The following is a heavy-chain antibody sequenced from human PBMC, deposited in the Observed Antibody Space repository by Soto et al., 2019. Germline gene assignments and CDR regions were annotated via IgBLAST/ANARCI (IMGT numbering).Heavy chain of an antibody. Sequence: SETLSLTCTVSGDSISSSYWSWIRQSPGKGLEWIGYIYYSGSTYYNPSLKSRVTISVDTSKNQFSLKLSSVTAADTAVYYCARVDIWFGELLTFHYFDYWGQGTLVTV. CDR3: ARVDIWFGELLTFHYFDY. CDR2: IYYSGST. J-gene: IGHJ4*02. D-gene: IGHD3-10*01. V-gene: IGHV4-59*12. CDR1: GDSISSSY.